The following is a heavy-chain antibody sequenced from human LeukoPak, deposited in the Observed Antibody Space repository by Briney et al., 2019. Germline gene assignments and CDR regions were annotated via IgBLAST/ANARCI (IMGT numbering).Heavy chain of an antibody. Sequence: PGGSLRLSCAASGFNFSSYWMSWLRQAPGKGLEWVANIKQDGSEKYYLDSVKGRFTISRDNDKNSLYLQMNSLRAEDTAVYYCARESCSGGSCYSGLVAFDIWGQGTMVTVSS. CDR1: GFNFSSYW. CDR3: ARESCSGGSCYSGLVAFDI. J-gene: IGHJ3*02. CDR2: IKQDGSEK. D-gene: IGHD2-15*01. V-gene: IGHV3-7*01.